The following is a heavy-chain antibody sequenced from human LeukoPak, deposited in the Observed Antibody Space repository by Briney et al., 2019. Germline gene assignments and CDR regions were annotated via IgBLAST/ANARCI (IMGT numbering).Heavy chain of an antibody. Sequence: AGSLRLSCAASGFNFSSVVMHWVRPAPGKGLEWVAVIWYDGSNKYYADSVKGRFTISRDNSKNTLYLQMNSLRAEDTAVYYCARGPSAYPKCFDYWGQGTLVTVSS. CDR2: IWYDGSNK. D-gene: IGHD5-12*01. CDR3: ARGPSAYPKCFDY. CDR1: GFNFSSVV. J-gene: IGHJ4*02. V-gene: IGHV3-33*01.